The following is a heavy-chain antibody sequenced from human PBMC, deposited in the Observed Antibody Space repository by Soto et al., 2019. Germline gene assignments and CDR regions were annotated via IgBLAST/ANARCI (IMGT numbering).Heavy chain of an antibody. CDR1: GFTFSSYI. J-gene: IGHJ6*02. CDR3: AKDLGRITIFGVVTLSKPYYYYGMDV. V-gene: IGHV3-30*18. CDR2: ISYDGSNK. D-gene: IGHD3-3*01. Sequence: PXGSLRLSCSASGFTFSSYIIHWVRQAPGKGLEWVAVISYDGSNKYYADSVKGRFTISRDNSKNTLYLQMNSLRAEDTAVYYCAKDLGRITIFGVVTLSKPYYYYGMDVWAQGTTVTVSS.